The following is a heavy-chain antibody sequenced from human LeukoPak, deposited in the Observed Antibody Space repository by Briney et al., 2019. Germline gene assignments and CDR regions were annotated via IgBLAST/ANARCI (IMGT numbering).Heavy chain of an antibody. CDR2: INPNSGGT. CDR1: GYTFNAYY. V-gene: IGHV1-2*02. Sequence: RASVKVSCKASGYTFNAYYMYWVRQAPGQGLEWMGWINPNSGGTNYAQKFQGRVTMTRDTSISTAYMELSRLRSDDTAVYYCASLGSYYDSSGYQQRVDYWGQGTLVTVSS. J-gene: IGHJ4*02. D-gene: IGHD3-22*01. CDR3: ASLGSYYDSSGYQQRVDY.